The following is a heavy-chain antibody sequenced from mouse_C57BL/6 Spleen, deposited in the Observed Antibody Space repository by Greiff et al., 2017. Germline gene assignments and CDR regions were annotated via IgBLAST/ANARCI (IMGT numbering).Heavy chain of an antibody. CDR3: ARDDYCGSSPAWFAY. D-gene: IGHD1-1*01. CDR2: ISYDGSN. CDR1: GYSITSGYY. Sequence: EVKLVESGPGLVKPSQSLSLTCSVTGYSITSGYYWNWLRQFPGNKLEWMGYISYDGSNNSNPSLKNRISITRDTSKNQFFLKLNAVTTEDTATYYCARDDYCGSSPAWFAYWGQGTLVTVSA. J-gene: IGHJ3*01. V-gene: IGHV3-6*01.